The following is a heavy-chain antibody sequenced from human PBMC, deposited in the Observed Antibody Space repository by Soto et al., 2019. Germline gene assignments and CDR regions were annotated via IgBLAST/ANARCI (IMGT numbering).Heavy chain of an antibody. CDR3: AKGGWYTSSSRSDC. D-gene: IGHD6-6*01. J-gene: IGHJ4*02. V-gene: IGHV3-30*18. Sequence: QVQLVESGGGVVKPGRSLRLSCSASGFPWSGVAMTWVRRAPGKGRGWVAVMSYDGRNQYYADSVKGRFTVSRDSSKSTLYLQMNSLRTEDAAVYYCAKGGWYTSSSRSDCWGQGTLVTVSS. CDR2: MSYDGRNQ. CDR1: GFPWSGVA.